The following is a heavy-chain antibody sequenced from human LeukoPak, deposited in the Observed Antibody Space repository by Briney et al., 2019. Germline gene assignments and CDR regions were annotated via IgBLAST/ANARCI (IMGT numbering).Heavy chain of an antibody. J-gene: IGHJ4*02. CDR2: ISWDSGSI. V-gene: IGHV3-9*01. D-gene: IGHD6-19*01. CDR1: GFTFDDYA. CDR3: AKDIGIAVAGTFDY. Sequence: PGGSLRLSCAASGFTFDDYAMHWVRQAPGKGLEWVSGISWDSGSIGYADSVKGLFTISRDNAKNSLYLQMNSLRAEDTALYYCAKDIGIAVAGTFDYWGQGTLVTVSS.